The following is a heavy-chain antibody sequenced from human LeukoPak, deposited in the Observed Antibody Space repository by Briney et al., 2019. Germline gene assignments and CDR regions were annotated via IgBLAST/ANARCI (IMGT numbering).Heavy chain of an antibody. CDR3: ARDLPYCSSTSCYGGDAFNI. V-gene: IGHV3-30*04. Sequence: SGGSLRLSCAASGFTFSSYAMHWVRQAPGKGLEWVAVISYDGSNKYYADSVKGRFTISRDNSKNTLYLQMNSLRAEDTAVYYCARDLPYCSSTSCYGGDAFNIWGQGTMVTVSS. CDR1: GFTFSSYA. D-gene: IGHD2-2*01. J-gene: IGHJ3*02. CDR2: ISYDGSNK.